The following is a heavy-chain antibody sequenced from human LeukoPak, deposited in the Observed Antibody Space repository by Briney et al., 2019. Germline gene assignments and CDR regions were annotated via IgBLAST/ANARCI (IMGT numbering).Heavy chain of an antibody. J-gene: IGHJ6*03. CDR1: GGSISSYY. CDR3: ARERAARPHYYYMDV. Sequence: PSETLSLTCTVSGGSISSYYWSWIRQPPGKGLEWIGYIYYSGSTNYNPSLKSRVTISVDTSKNQFSLKLSSVTAADTAVYYCARERAARPHYYYMDVWGKGTTVTVSS. D-gene: IGHD6-6*01. CDR2: IYYSGST. V-gene: IGHV4-59*12.